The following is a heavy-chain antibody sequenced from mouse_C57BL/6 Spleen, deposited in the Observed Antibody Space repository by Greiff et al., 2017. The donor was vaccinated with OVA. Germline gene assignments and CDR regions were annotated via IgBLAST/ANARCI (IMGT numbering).Heavy chain of an antibody. J-gene: IGHJ3*01. D-gene: IGHD1-1*01. Sequence: QVHVKQPGAELVMPGASVKLSCKASGYTFTSYWMHWVKQRPGQGLEWIGEIDPSDSYTNYNQKFKGKSTLTVDKSSSTAYMQLSSLTSEDSAVYYCARAYGSILFAYWGQGTLVTVSA. V-gene: IGHV1-69*01. CDR1: GYTFTSYW. CDR2: IDPSDSYT. CDR3: ARAYGSILFAY.